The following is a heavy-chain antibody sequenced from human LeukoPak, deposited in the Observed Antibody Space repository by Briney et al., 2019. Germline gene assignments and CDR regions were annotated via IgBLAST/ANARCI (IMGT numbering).Heavy chain of an antibody. V-gene: IGHV4-59*01. CDR1: GGSISSYY. CDR2: IHYSGST. CDR3: ARGERLGPDF. Sequence: SETLSLTCTVSGGSISSYYWSWIRQPPGKGLEWIGYIHYSGSTNYNPSLQSRVTISVDTSRSHFSLKLSSATAADTAVYYCARGERLGPDFWGQGTLVTVSS. D-gene: IGHD1-1*01. J-gene: IGHJ4*02.